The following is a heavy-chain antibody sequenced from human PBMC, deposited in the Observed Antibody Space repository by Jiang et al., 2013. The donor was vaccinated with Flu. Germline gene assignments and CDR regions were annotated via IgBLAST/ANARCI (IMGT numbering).Heavy chain of an antibody. J-gene: IGHJ5*02. D-gene: IGHD6-13*01. V-gene: IGHV6-1*01. CDR2: TYYRSKWYN. CDR3: ARVVLAAAGTLWFDP. Sequence: IRQSPSRGLEWLGRTYYRSKWYNDYAVSVKSRITINPDTSKNQFSLQLNSVTPEDTAVYYCARVVLAAAGTLWFDPWGQGTLVTVSS.